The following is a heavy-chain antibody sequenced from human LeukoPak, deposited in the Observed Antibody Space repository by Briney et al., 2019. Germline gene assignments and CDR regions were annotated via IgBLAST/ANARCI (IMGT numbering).Heavy chain of an antibody. CDR2: ISSSGSTI. J-gene: IGHJ4*02. CDR1: GFTFSSYE. Sequence: GGSLRLSCAASGFTFSSYEMSWVRQAPGKGLEWVSYISSSGSTIYYADSVKGRFTISRDNANNSLYLQMNSLRAEDTAVYYCARDGSKGYYFDYWGQGTLVTVSS. CDR3: ARDGSKGYYFDY. V-gene: IGHV3-48*03. D-gene: IGHD5-24*01.